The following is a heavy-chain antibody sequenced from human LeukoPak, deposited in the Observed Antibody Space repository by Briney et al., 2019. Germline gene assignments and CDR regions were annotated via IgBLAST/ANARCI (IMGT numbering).Heavy chain of an antibody. CDR1: GITFSNYW. J-gene: IGHJ4*02. CDR2: INSDGSRI. CDR3: ASSPVITRD. Sequence: GGSLRLSCAASGITFSNYWMHWVRHAPGKGLEWVSHINSDGSRITYADSVKGRFTISRDNAKNTLYLQMNSLRVEDTAVYYCASSPVITRDWGQGTLVTVSS. D-gene: IGHD3-22*01. V-gene: IGHV3-74*01.